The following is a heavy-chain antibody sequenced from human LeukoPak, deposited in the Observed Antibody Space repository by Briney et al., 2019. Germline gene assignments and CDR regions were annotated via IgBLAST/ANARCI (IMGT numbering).Heavy chain of an antibody. D-gene: IGHD2-2*01. Sequence: ASVKVSCKVSGYTLTELSMHWVRQAPGKGLEWMGGFDPEDGETIYAQKFQGRVTMTEDTSTDTAYMELSSLRSEDTAVYYCATSVVVVPAAMGLGYYYGMDVWGQGATVTVSS. CDR1: GYTLTELS. CDR2: FDPEDGET. J-gene: IGHJ6*02. V-gene: IGHV1-24*01. CDR3: ATSVVVVPAAMGLGYYYGMDV.